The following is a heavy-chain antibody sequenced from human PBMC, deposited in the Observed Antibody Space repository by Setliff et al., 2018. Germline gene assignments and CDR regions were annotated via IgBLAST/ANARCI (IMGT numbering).Heavy chain of an antibody. V-gene: IGHV1-18*01. D-gene: IGHD3-3*01. CDR1: GYTFRNYA. Sequence: GASVKVSCKASGYTFRNYAFVWVRQAPGQGLEWVGWISVYNGDTNYAQKFQGRVTLTKDTFTSTAYMDLRSLTSDDSAFYYRVRAPSVGLVTIRTNSWFTYWGQGALVTVSS. CDR3: VRAPSVGLVTIRTNSWFTY. CDR2: ISVYNGDT. J-gene: IGHJ4*02.